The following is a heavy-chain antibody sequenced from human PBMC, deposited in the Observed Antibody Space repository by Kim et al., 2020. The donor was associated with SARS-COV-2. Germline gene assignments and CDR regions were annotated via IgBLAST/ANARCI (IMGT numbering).Heavy chain of an antibody. CDR1: GDSFSSGDYY. Sequence: SETLSLTCSVSGDSFSSGDYYWSWLRQSPGKDLEWIGYVSYSGTPFLNPSLTSRLSIVVDTSKSQYSLHLRYVSAADTAVYYCARRLIATMVFDSWGQGILVTVSS. CDR2: VSYSGTP. V-gene: IGHV4-30-4*01. J-gene: IGHJ4*02. D-gene: IGHD2-8*01. CDR3: ARRLIATMVFDS.